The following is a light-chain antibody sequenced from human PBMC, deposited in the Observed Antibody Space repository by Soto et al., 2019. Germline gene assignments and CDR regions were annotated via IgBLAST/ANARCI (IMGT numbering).Light chain of an antibody. CDR1: SSDIGGHDG. CDR2: GVT. J-gene: IGLJ1*01. Sequence: QSVLTQPASVSGSPGQSITISCTGTSSDIGGHDGVSWYQQHPGKVPKLLIYGVTDRPSGVSNRFYGSKSGNVASLTISGLQAEDEADYSSCSYASDLTPDVFGTGTKVTVL. V-gene: IGLV2-14*03. CDR3: CSYASDLTPDV.